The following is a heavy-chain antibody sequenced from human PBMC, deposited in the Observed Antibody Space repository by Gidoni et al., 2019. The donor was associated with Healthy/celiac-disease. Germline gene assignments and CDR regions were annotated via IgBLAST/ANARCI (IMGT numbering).Heavy chain of an antibody. Sequence: QVQLVESGGGLVKPGGSLRLSCAASGFTFSDYYMGWTRQAPGKGLEWVSYISSSGSTIYYADSVKGRFTISRDNAKNSLYLQMNSLRAEDTAVYYCAREESGGPWIQPYFDYWGQGTLVTVSS. CDR3: AREESGGPWIQPYFDY. D-gene: IGHD5-18*01. CDR1: GFTFSDYY. J-gene: IGHJ4*02. CDR2: ISSSGSTI. V-gene: IGHV3-11*01.